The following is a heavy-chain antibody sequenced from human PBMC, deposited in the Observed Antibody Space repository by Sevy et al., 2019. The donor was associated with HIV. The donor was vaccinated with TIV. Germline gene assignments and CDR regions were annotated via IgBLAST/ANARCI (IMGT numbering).Heavy chain of an antibody. CDR2: FDPEDDER. CDR1: GKTLTQLA. V-gene: IGHV1-24*01. D-gene: IGHD3-22*01. CDR3: ATTKDYYDSSGSPFDY. J-gene: IGHJ4*02. Sequence: ASVKVSCKVSGKTLTQLAMHWVRQAPGKGLEWMGTFDPEDDERIYAQKFQGRVTMTEDRSTDTAYMELRILRSEDTAVYYCATTKDYYDSSGSPFDYWGQGTLVTVSS.